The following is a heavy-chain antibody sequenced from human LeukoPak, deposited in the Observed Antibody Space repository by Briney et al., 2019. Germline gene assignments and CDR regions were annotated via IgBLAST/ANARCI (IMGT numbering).Heavy chain of an antibody. V-gene: IGHV3-30*02. J-gene: IGHJ4*02. CDR3: AKSPRVRGVLYFDY. CDR1: GFTFSSYG. CDR2: IRYDGSNK. Sequence: GGSLRLSCAASGFTFSSYGMHWVRQAPGKGLEWVAFIRYDGSNKYYADSVKGRFTISRDNSKSTLYLQMNSLRAEDTAVYYCAKSPRVRGVLYFDYWGQGTLVTVSS. D-gene: IGHD3-10*01.